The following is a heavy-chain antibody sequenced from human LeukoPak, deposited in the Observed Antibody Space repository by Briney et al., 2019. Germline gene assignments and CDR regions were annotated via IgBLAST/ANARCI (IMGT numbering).Heavy chain of an antibody. Sequence: GASVKVSCKASGYTFTGYYMHWVRQASGQGLEWMGWINPNSGGTNYAQKFQGRVTMTRDTSISTAYMELSRLRSDDTAVYYCASTDSSSTNACYYYGMDVWGQGTTVTVSS. CDR1: GYTFTGYY. CDR2: INPNSGGT. V-gene: IGHV1-2*02. CDR3: ASTDSSSTNACYYYGMDV. D-gene: IGHD6-13*01. J-gene: IGHJ6*02.